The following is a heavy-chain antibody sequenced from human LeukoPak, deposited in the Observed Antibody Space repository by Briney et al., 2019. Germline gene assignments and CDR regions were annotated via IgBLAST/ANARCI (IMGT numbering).Heavy chain of an antibody. J-gene: IGHJ3*02. V-gene: IGHV4-59*01. CDR1: GGSISSYY. CDR3: ARVGSYYDAFDI. Sequence: PSETLSLTCTVSGGSISSYYWSWIRQPPGKGLEWIGYIYYSGSTNYNPSLKSRFTISVDTSKNQFSLKLSSVTAADTAVYYCARVGSYYDAFDIWGQGTMVTVSS. D-gene: IGHD2-8*01. CDR2: IYYSGST.